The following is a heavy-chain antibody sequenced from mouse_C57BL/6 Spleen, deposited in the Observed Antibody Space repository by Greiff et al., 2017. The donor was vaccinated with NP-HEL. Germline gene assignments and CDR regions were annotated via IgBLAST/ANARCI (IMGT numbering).Heavy chain of an antibody. CDR3: ARGIYYYGSSLWAMDY. D-gene: IGHD1-1*01. V-gene: IGHV1-69*01. CDR1: GYTFTSYW. CDR2: IDPSDSYT. J-gene: IGHJ4*01. Sequence: VQLQQPGAELVMPGASVKLSCKASGYTFTSYWMHWVKQRPGQGLEWIGEIDPSDSYTNYNQKFKGKSTLTVDKSSSTAYMQLSSLTSEDSAVYYCARGIYYYGSSLWAMDYWGQGTSVTVSS.